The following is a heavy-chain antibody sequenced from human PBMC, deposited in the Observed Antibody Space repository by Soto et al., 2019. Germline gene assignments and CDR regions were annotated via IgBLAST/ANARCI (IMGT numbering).Heavy chain of an antibody. CDR2: TRNKANSYTT. CDR3: ARVTYDYVWGSYRND. J-gene: IGHJ4*02. D-gene: IGHD3-16*02. Sequence: EVQLVESGGGLVQPGGSLRLSCAASGFTFSDHYMDWVRQAPGKGLEWVGRTRNKANSYTTEYAASVKGRFTISRDDSMNSLYLQMNSLKTEDTAVYYCARVTYDYVWGSYRNDWGQGALVTVSS. V-gene: IGHV3-72*01. CDR1: GFTFSDHY.